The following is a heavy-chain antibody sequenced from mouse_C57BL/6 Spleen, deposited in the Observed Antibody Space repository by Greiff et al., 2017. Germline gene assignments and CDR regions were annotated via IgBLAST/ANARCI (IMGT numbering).Heavy chain of an antibody. V-gene: IGHV1-53*01. D-gene: IGHD1-1*01. CDR3: AFYYYGSRAYYAMDY. J-gene: IGHJ4*01. CDR1: GYTFTSYW. CDR2: INPSNGGT. Sequence: QVQLQQPGTELVKPGASVKLSCKASGYTFTSYWMHWVKQRPGQGLEWIGNINPSNGGTNYNEKFKSKATLTVDKSSSTAYMQLSSLTSEDSGVYYCAFYYYGSRAYYAMDYWGQGTSVTVSS.